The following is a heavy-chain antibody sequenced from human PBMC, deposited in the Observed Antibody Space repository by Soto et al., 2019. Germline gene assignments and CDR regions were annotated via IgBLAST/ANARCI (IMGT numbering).Heavy chain of an antibody. V-gene: IGHV3-74*02. CDR2: INSDGSST. Sequence: EVQLLESGGGLVQPGGSRRLSCVASGFTFSSYWMHWVRQAPGKGLVWVSRINSDGSSTSYADSVKGRFTISRDNAKNTLYLQMNSLRAEDTAVYYCARGGYSYGLYYYYGMDVWGQGTTVTVSS. D-gene: IGHD5-18*01. CDR3: ARGGYSYGLYYYYGMDV. J-gene: IGHJ6*02. CDR1: GFTFSSYW.